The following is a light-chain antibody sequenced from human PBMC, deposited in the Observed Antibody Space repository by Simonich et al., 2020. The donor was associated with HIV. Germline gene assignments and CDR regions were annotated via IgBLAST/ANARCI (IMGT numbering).Light chain of an antibody. Sequence: DIQMTQSPTSLSASIGDRVTITCRASKSISSYLNGYQQKPGKAPKLLIYAASSLQSGVPSRFSGSGSGTDFTLSISSLQPEDFATYYCQQSYSTPPTFGGGTKVEIK. J-gene: IGKJ4*01. CDR2: AAS. V-gene: IGKV1-39*01. CDR3: QQSYSTPPT. CDR1: KSISSY.